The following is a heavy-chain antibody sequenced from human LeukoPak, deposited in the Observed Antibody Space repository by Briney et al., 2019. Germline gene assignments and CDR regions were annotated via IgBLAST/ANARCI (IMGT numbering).Heavy chain of an antibody. CDR2: ISSSGSTI. D-gene: IGHD5-24*01. V-gene: IGHV3-11*04. CDR3: ARVCRDGYNGYYYYYYYMDV. Sequence: GGSLRLSCAASGFTFNDYYMSWIRQAPGKGLEWVSYISSSGSTIYYADSVKGRFTISRDNANNSLYLQMNSLRAEDTAVYYCARVCRDGYNGYYYYYYYMDVWGKGTTVTVSS. J-gene: IGHJ6*03. CDR1: GFTFNDYY.